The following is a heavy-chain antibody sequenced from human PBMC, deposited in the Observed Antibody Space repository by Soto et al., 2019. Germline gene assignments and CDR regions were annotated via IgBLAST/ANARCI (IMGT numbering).Heavy chain of an antibody. D-gene: IGHD3-3*01. V-gene: IGHV4-34*01. J-gene: IGHJ4*02. Sequence: SVTLSLTCAVSGGSFRGFYWTWIRQSPGQGLEWLGDINHVGITNYNPSLKRRVSIPVDTSKSHFSLKLCSVTAADTAVYCCASGHDFWGGRPKPFDSWGQGTLFTV. CDR3: ASGHDFWGGRPKPFDS. CDR1: GGSFRGFY. CDR2: INHVGIT.